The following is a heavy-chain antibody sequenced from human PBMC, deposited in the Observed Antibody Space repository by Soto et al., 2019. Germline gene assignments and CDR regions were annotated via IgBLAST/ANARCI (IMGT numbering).Heavy chain of an antibody. CDR1: GGSISSSSYY. CDR3: ARSMGGVAAGEAFDI. V-gene: IGHV4-39*01. J-gene: IGHJ3*02. CDR2: IYYSGST. Sequence: PSETLSLTCTVSGGSISSSSYYWGWIRQPPGKGLEWIGSIYYSGSTYYNPSLKSRVTISVDTSKNQFSLKLSSVTAADTAVYYCARSMGGVAAGEAFDIWGKGTMGTVAS. D-gene: IGHD6-25*01.